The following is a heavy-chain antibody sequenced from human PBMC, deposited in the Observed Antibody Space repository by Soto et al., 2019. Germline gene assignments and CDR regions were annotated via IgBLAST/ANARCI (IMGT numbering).Heavy chain of an antibody. CDR2: ITGRGGGT. CDR3: AKRPLTAAGFEY. V-gene: IGHV3-23*01. J-gene: IGHJ4*02. Sequence: GGSLRLSCAASGFTFSNYTMTWVRPAPGKGLEWVSVITGRGGGTYFVDSVKGRFTISRDNSKNTVYLQMNSLRAEDTAVYYCAKRPLTAAGFEYWGQGTLVTVSS. D-gene: IGHD6-13*01. CDR1: GFTFSNYT.